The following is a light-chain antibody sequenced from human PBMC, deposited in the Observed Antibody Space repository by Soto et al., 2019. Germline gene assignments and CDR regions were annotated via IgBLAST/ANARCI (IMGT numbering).Light chain of an antibody. V-gene: IGLV1-40*01. CDR2: GNS. Sequence: QSALTQPASVSGSPGQSITISCTGTSSDVGGYNSVSWYQQLPGTAPKLLIYGNSNRPSGVPDRFSGSKSGTSASLAITGLQAEDEADYYCQSYDSSLSGYVFGAGTKVTVL. CDR3: QSYDSSLSGYV. J-gene: IGLJ1*01. CDR1: SSDVGGYNS.